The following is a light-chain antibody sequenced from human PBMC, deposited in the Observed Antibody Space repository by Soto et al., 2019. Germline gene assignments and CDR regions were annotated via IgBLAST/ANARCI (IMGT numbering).Light chain of an antibody. CDR3: LQDYNYPRT. Sequence: AIQMTQSPSSLSASVGDRVNITCRASQGIRNDLGWNQQKPGKAPRLLIYAASSLQSGVPSRFSGIGSGTDFTLTISSLQPEDFATYYCLQDYNYPRTFGEGTKVEIK. V-gene: IGKV1-6*01. CDR1: QGIRND. J-gene: IGKJ1*01. CDR2: AAS.